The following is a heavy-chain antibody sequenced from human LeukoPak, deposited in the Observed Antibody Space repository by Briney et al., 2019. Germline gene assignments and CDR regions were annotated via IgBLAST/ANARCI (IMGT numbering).Heavy chain of an antibody. J-gene: IGHJ4*02. Sequence: SETLSLTCTVSGGSISSRSYYWGWIRQPPGKGLEWIGSIYYSGSTYYNPSLKSRVTISVDTSKNQFSLKLSSVTAADTAVYYCARSSWYLYYFDYWGQGTLVTVSS. CDR3: ARSSWYLYYFDY. CDR1: GGSISSRSYY. D-gene: IGHD6-13*01. CDR2: IYYSGST. V-gene: IGHV4-39*01.